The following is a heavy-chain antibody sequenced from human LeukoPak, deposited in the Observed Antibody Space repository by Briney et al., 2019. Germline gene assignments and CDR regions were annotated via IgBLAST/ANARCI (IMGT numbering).Heavy chain of an antibody. Sequence: SEALSLTCTVSGASINNNFWTWIRQPPGKGLEWIGYIYSSGSANYNPSLKSRVIISGDTSKNQISLNLTSVTAADTAVYFCARHRDYYDTWGHGTLVTVSS. D-gene: IGHD3-22*01. J-gene: IGHJ4*01. CDR1: GASINNNF. CDR3: ARHRDYYDT. CDR2: IYSSGSA. V-gene: IGHV4-59*08.